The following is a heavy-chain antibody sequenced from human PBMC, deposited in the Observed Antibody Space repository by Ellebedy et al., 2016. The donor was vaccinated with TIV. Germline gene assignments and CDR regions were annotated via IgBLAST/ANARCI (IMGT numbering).Heavy chain of an antibody. CDR3: AREVGGGGAY. Sequence: GGSLRLXCAASGFTFSSYWMSWVRQAPGKGLEWVGSIKQDGSKKNYVDSVKGRFTISRDNAKNSLYLQMNSLRAEDTAVYYCAREVGGGGAYWGQGTLVTVSS. J-gene: IGHJ4*02. D-gene: IGHD2-21*01. CDR1: GFTFSSYW. CDR2: IKQDGSKK. V-gene: IGHV3-7*01.